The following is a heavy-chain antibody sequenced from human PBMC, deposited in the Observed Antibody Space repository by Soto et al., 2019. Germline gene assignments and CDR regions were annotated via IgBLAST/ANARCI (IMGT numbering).Heavy chain of an antibody. Sequence: QVQLVQSGAEVKKPGSSVKVSCKASVGTLSSYTVSWVRQAPGQGLEWMGRIIPILGIANYAQQFQGRVTITGDKSTSTAYMEVSSLRSEDKPVYYCEGARYTAWRDYYGMDVWGQGPTVTVSS. CDR3: EGARYTAWRDYYGMDV. J-gene: IGHJ6*02. D-gene: IGHD1-20*01. V-gene: IGHV1-69*02. CDR1: VGTLSSYT. CDR2: IIPILGIA.